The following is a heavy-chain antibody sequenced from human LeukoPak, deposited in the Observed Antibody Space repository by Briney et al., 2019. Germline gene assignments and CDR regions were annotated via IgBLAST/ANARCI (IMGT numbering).Heavy chain of an antibody. CDR3: ARQVQYRSGYFPPDP. V-gene: IGHV3-7*01. Sequence: GGSLRLSCAASGFTFSNYWISWVRQAPGKGLEWVANMKGDGSEKHYVDSMKGRFTISRDNAKNSLYLQMNSLTAEDTAVYYCARQVQYRSGYFPPDPWGQGTLVTVSS. D-gene: IGHD6-19*01. CDR1: GFTFSNYW. CDR2: MKGDGSEK. J-gene: IGHJ5*02.